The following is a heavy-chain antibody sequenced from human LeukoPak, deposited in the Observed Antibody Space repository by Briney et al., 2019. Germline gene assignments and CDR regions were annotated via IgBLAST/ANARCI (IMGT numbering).Heavy chain of an antibody. CDR1: GFFFSNYM. Sequence: PGGSLRLSCGSSGFFFSNYMMSWVRQAPGKGLEYVSGISSNGGSTDYADSVKGRFTISRDNSKNTLYRQMSSMRAYYTAVYYFVKERISRCYDFNNWGQRLLVHVSS. J-gene: IGHJ4*02. CDR2: ISSNGGST. D-gene: IGHD3-16*01. V-gene: IGHV3-64D*06. CDR3: VKERISRCYDFNN.